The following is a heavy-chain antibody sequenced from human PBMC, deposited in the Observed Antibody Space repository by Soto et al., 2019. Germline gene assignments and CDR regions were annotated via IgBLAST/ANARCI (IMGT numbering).Heavy chain of an antibody. J-gene: IGHJ6*02. CDR1: GFTFSSYG. V-gene: IGHV3-30*18. Sequence: PGGSLRLSCAASGFTFSSYGMHWVRQAPGKGLEWVAVISYDGSNKYYADSVKGRFTISRDNSKNTLYLQMNSLRAEDTAVYYCAKDALDSSSWYVYYYYGMDVWGQGTTVTVSS. D-gene: IGHD6-13*01. CDR3: AKDALDSSSWYVYYYYGMDV. CDR2: ISYDGSNK.